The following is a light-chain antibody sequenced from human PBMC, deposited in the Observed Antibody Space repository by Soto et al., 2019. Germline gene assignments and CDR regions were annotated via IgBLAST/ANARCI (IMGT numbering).Light chain of an antibody. CDR1: SSDVGGYNS. CDR3: GSYTSCSTVV. J-gene: IGLJ3*02. Sequence: QSALTQPASVSGSPGQSITISCTGTSSDVGGYNSVSWYQQYPGKAPKLMIYDVSHRPSGISNRFSGSKSGNTASLTISGLQPEDEADYYCGSYTSCSTVVFGGGTKLTVL. V-gene: IGLV2-14*03. CDR2: DVS.